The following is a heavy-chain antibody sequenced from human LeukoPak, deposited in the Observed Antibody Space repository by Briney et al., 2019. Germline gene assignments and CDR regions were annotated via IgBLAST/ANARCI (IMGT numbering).Heavy chain of an antibody. D-gene: IGHD3-10*01. Sequence: ASVKVSCKASGYTFTSYYMHWVRQAPGQGLEWMGRINPNSGGTNYAQKFQGRVTMTRDTSISTAYMELSRLRSDDTAVYYCARARKKFRGVIIEVYFDYWGQGTLVTVSS. J-gene: IGHJ4*02. CDR2: INPNSGGT. CDR3: ARARKKFRGVIIEVYFDY. CDR1: GYTFTSYY. V-gene: IGHV1-2*06.